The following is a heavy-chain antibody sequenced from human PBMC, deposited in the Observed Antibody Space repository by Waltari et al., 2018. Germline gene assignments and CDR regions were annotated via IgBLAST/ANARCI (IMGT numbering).Heavy chain of an antibody. Sequence: EVQLVESGGGLVQPGGSLRLSCAASGFTFSSYWMSWVRQAPGKGLEWVANIKQDGSEKYYVDSVKGRFTISRDNAKNSLYLQMNSLRAEDTAVYYCARDRIAVAVPFDYWGQGTLVTVSS. V-gene: IGHV3-7*01. CDR2: IKQDGSEK. CDR3: ARDRIAVAVPFDY. J-gene: IGHJ4*02. CDR1: GFTFSSYW. D-gene: IGHD6-19*01.